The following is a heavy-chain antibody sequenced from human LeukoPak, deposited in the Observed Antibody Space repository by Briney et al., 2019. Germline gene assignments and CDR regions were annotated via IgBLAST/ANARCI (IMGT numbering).Heavy chain of an antibody. CDR2: ISGYNGYT. V-gene: IGHV1-18*01. Sequence: ASVKVSCKASGYTFTNYGVSWVRQAPGQGLEWMGWISGYNGYTNYAQKFQFRVTMTTDTSTSTAYMELRSLTSDDTAVYYCAREGAYCSSTSCHLQNWFDPWGQGTLVTVSS. D-gene: IGHD2-2*01. CDR1: GYTFTNYG. CDR3: AREGAYCSSTSCHLQNWFDP. J-gene: IGHJ5*02.